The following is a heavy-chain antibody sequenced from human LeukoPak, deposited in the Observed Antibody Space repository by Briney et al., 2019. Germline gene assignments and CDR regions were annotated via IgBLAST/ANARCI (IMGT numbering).Heavy chain of an antibody. CDR2: ISAYNGNT. D-gene: IGHD6-19*01. V-gene: IGHV1-18*01. CDR3: ATDSSGPTPDAFDI. Sequence: ASVKVSCKASGYTFTSYGISWVRQAPGQGLEWMGWISAYNGNTNYAQKLQGRVTMTTDTSTSTAYMKLRSLRSDDTAVYYCATDSSGPTPDAFDIWGQGTMVTVSS. J-gene: IGHJ3*02. CDR1: GYTFTSYG.